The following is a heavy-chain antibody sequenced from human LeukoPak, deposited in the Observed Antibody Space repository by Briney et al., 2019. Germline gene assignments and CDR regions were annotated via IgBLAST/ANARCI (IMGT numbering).Heavy chain of an antibody. D-gene: IGHD6-13*01. Sequence: ASETLSLTCAVYAKSFSGYYWSWIRQPPGKGLEWIGEINHSGSTNYNPSLTSRVTISVDTSKNQFSLNLTSVTAADTAVYYCAGRELGSSTSYWLGYFPHWGQGTLVTVSS. V-gene: IGHV4-34*01. CDR1: AKSFSGYY. J-gene: IGHJ1*01. CDR2: INHSGST. CDR3: AGRELGSSTSYWLGYFPH.